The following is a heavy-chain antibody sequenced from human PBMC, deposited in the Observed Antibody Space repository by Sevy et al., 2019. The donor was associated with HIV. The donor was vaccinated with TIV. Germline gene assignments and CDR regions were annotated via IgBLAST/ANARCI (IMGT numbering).Heavy chain of an antibody. CDR1: GGSISSSSYY. Sequence: SETLSLTCTVSGGSISSSSYYWGWIRQPPGKGLEWIGSIYYSWSTYYNPSLKSRVTISVDTSKNQFSLKLSSVTAADTAVYYCARHVSDGIAAAVLFDYYYGMDVWGQGTTVTVSS. V-gene: IGHV4-39*01. CDR2: IYYSWST. CDR3: ARHVSDGIAAAVLFDYYYGMDV. J-gene: IGHJ6*02. D-gene: IGHD6-13*01.